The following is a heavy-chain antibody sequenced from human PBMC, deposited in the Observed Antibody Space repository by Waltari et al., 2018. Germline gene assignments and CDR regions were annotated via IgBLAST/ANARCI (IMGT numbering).Heavy chain of an antibody. Sequence: QVQLQESGPGLVKPSQTLSLTCTVSGGSISSGSYYWSWIRQPAGKGLEWIGRIYTSGSTNDNPSLKSRVTISVDTSKNQFSLKLSSVTAADTAVYYCAREYYYDSSGSDPGDYWGQGTLVTVSS. CDR1: GGSISSGSYY. J-gene: IGHJ4*02. V-gene: IGHV4-61*02. D-gene: IGHD3-22*01. CDR3: AREYYYDSSGSDPGDY. CDR2: IYTSGST.